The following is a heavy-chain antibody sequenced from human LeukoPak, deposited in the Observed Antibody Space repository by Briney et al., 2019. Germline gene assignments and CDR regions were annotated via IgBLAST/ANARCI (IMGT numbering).Heavy chain of an antibody. V-gene: IGHV3-64*02. CDR2: ISTKGGST. D-gene: IGHD6-19*01. CDR3: ARDRSGAFDY. Sequence: PGGSLRLSCAASGFIVNTNYMTWVRQAPGKGLESVAAISTKGGSTSYADSVKGRMTISRDDSKNTLFLQMGSLTTDDMGLYFCARDRSGAFDYWGQGTLVTVSS. J-gene: IGHJ4*02. CDR1: GFIVNTNY.